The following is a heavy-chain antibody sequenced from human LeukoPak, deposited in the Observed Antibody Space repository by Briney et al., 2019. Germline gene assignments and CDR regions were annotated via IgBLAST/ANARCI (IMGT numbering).Heavy chain of an antibody. Sequence: GASVKVSCKASGYTFTSYGISWVRQAPGQGLEWMGWINPNSGGTNYAQKFQGRVTMTRDTSISTAYMELSRLRSDDTAVYYCARGVVGATSCPGHWGQGTLVTVSS. CDR2: INPNSGGT. J-gene: IGHJ4*02. CDR3: ARGVVGATSCPGH. V-gene: IGHV1-2*02. CDR1: GYTFTSYG. D-gene: IGHD1-26*01.